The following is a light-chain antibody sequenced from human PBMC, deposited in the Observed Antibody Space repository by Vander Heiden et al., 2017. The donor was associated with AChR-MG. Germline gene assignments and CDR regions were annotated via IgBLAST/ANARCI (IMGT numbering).Light chain of an antibody. J-gene: IGKJ3*01. V-gene: IGKV1-39*01. CDR2: DAS. Sequence: DIQMTQSPSSLSASVGDRVTITCRASQDINILLNWYQQKPGKAPKLLIYDASTLQRGVPSRFSGSGSGTDFTLTISSLQPEDFATFYCQQTHSNPRTFGPGTKVDI. CDR3: QQTHSNPRT. CDR1: QDINIL.